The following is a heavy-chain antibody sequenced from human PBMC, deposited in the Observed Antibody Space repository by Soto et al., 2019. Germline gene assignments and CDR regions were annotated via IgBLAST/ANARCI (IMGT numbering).Heavy chain of an antibody. CDR3: ARGQHGLDH. D-gene: IGHD2-8*01. CDR2: VSNDGRNK. CDR1: GFTFSSYA. J-gene: IGHJ4*02. Sequence: QVQLLGSGGGVVQPGMSLRLSCAASGFTFSSYAMHWVRQPPGKGLEWVAVVSNDGRNKFYADSVRGRFTISRDNSKNTLYLEMDSLRVEDTAVFYCARGQHGLDHWGQGSLVLVSP. V-gene: IGHV3-30-3*01.